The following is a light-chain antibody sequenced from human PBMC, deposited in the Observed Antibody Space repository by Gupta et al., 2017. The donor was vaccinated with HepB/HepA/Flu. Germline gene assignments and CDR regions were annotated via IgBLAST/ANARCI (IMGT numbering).Light chain of an antibody. J-gene: IGLJ2*01. CDR3: SSFKFTTTLGI. V-gene: IGLV2-14*01. CDR2: EVS. CDR1: RSDFGGYNY. Sequence: SALTQPASVSGSPGPSITISCTGTRSDFGGYNYVYWYQQQPGKAPKLLMYEVSNRPSGVPKRFSGSKSGNTASLTIWGLQAEDEAEYDCSSFKFTTTLGIFGGGTKLTV.